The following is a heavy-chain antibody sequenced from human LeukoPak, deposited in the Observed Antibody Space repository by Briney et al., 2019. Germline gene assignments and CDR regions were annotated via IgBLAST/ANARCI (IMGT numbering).Heavy chain of an antibody. D-gene: IGHD2-21*02. Sequence: PSETLSLTCAVYGGSFSPYYWSWIRQSPDKGLEWIGEINHSRSTNYTPSLKSRVTISVDTSKNQFSLKLSSVTAADAAVYYCARGRVVVVTANHAFDIWGQGTMVTVSS. CDR1: GGSFSPYY. CDR3: ARGRVVVVTANHAFDI. V-gene: IGHV4-34*01. J-gene: IGHJ3*02. CDR2: INHSRST.